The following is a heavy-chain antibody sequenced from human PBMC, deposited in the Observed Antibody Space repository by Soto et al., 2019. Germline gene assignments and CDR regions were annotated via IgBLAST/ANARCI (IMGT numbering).Heavy chain of an antibody. V-gene: IGHV4-39*01. J-gene: IGHJ3*02. D-gene: IGHD6-19*01. Sequence: QLQLQESGPGLVKPSETLSLTCTVSGGSISSSSYYWGWIRQPPGKGLEWIGSIYYSGSTYYNPSLKSRVTISVDTSKNQFSLKLSSVTAADTAVYYCARSIAVAGHFDAFDIWGQGTMVTVSS. CDR2: IYYSGST. CDR3: ARSIAVAGHFDAFDI. CDR1: GGSISSSSYY.